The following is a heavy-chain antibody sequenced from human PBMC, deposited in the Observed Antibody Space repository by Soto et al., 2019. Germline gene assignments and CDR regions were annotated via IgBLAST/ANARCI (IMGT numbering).Heavy chain of an antibody. D-gene: IGHD5-12*01. Sequence: LVPLSLTCTVSGGSIGSYCCSWIRQPPGKGLEWIGYIYYSGSTNYNPSLKSRVTISVDTSKNQFSLKLSSVTAADTAVYYCARGRGLLNAATIFYYYIGLWGKGAPVTVSS. J-gene: IGHJ6*03. CDR1: GGSIGSYC. CDR3: ARGRGLLNAATIFYYYIGL. V-gene: IGHV4-59*01. CDR2: IYYSGST.